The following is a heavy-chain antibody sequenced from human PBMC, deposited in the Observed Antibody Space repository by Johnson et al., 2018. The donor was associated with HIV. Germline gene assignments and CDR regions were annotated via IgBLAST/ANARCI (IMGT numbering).Heavy chain of an antibody. CDR3: AKDIRADNRGSALDI. V-gene: IGHV3-48*04. D-gene: IGHD3-10*01. CDR2: ISSSGSTI. J-gene: IGHJ3*02. CDR1: GFTFSSYA. Sequence: VQLVESGGGLVQPGGSLRLSCAASGFTFSSYAMSWVRQAPGKGLEWVSYISSSGSTIYYADSVKGRFTISRDNAKNSLYLQMNRLRPEDTALYYCAKDIRADNRGSALDIWGQGTMVTVSS.